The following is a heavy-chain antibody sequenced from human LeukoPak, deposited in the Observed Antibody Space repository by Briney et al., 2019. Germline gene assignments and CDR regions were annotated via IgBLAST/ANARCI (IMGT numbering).Heavy chain of an antibody. CDR3: ARGVLMGPVPYYFDY. Sequence: SVKVSCKASGGTFSSYAISWVRQAPGQGLEWMGGIIPIFGTANYAQKFQGRVTITADESTSTAYMELSSLRSEDTAVYYCARGVLMGPVPYYFDYWGQGTLVTVSS. V-gene: IGHV1-69*13. CDR1: GGTFSSYA. J-gene: IGHJ4*02. CDR2: IIPIFGTA. D-gene: IGHD2-8*01.